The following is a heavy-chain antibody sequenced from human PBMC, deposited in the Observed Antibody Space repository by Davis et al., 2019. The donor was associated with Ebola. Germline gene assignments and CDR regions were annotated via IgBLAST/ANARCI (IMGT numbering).Heavy chain of an antibody. J-gene: IGHJ5*02. D-gene: IGHD2-2*02. CDR1: GYSFTSYW. CDR2: IYPGDSDT. Sequence: GESLKISCQGSGYSFTSYWIGWVRQMPGKGLEWMGIIYPGDSDTRYSPSFQGQVTISADKSISTAYLQWSSLKASDTAMYYCARFQLGYCSSTSCYRELNWFDPWGQGTLVTVSS. CDR3: ARFQLGYCSSTSCYRELNWFDP. V-gene: IGHV5-51*01.